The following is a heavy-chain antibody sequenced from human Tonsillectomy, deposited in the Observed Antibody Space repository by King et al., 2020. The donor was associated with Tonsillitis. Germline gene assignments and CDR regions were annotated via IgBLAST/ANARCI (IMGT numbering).Heavy chain of an antibody. Sequence: QLQESGSRLVMPSQTLSLTCTVSGGSISSGTYSWNWIRQPPGKGLEWIGYIFYSGSAYYNPSFKSRGTLSVDRSKNQFSLKLKSVTAADTAMYYCARAANDFDWLLNPWFDPWGQGTLVTVSS. CDR3: ARAANDFDWLLNPWFDP. J-gene: IGHJ5*01. D-gene: IGHD3-9*01. V-gene: IGHV4-30-2*01. CDR2: IFYSGSA. CDR1: GGSISSGTYS.